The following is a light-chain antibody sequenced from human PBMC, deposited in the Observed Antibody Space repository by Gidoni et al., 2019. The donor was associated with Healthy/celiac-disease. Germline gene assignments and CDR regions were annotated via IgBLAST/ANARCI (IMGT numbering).Light chain of an antibody. CDR1: QSVSSN. CDR2: GAS. V-gene: IGKV3-15*01. J-gene: IGKJ1*01. Sequence: EIVLTQSPAPLSVSPRERATLSCRPSQSVSSNLGWYQQKPGQAPRLLLYGASTRATGIPARFSGSGSGTEFTLTISSPQSEDFAVYYCQQYNNWPRTFGQGTKVEIK. CDR3: QQYNNWPRT.